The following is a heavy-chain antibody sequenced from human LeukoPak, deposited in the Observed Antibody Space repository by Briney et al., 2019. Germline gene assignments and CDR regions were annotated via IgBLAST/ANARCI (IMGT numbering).Heavy chain of an antibody. J-gene: IGHJ4*02. CDR2: FNPEDGEA. Sequence: ASVKVSCKVSGYTLSELSMHWVRQAPGKGLEWRGGFNPEDGEAIYTQNLQGRVIMTEDTSTDTAYMELSSLRSEDTAVYYCARDRRTAAGTALDHYWGQGTLVTVSS. D-gene: IGHD6-13*01. CDR3: ARDRRTAAGTALDHY. V-gene: IGHV1-24*01. CDR1: GYTLSELS.